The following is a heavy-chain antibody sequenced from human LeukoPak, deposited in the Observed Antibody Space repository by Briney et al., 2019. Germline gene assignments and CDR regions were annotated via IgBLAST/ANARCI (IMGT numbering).Heavy chain of an antibody. Sequence: ETLSLTCTVSGGSISSYYWSWLRQPPGKGLEWIGYIYYSGSTNYNPSLKSRVTISVDTSKNRFSLKLSSVTAADTAVYYCASGAYYYGSGTGWFDPWGQGTLVTVSS. J-gene: IGHJ5*02. CDR2: IYYSGST. V-gene: IGHV4-59*01. CDR3: ASGAYYYGSGTGWFDP. CDR1: GGSISSYY. D-gene: IGHD3-10*01.